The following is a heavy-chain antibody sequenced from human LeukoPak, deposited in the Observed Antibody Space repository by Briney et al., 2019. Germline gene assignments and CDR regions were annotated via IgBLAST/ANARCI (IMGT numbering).Heavy chain of an antibody. CDR1: GFTFDDYG. V-gene: IGHV3-20*04. Sequence: PGGSPRLSCATSGFTFDDYGMSWVRHAPGKGLEWVSGINWNGGSTGYADSVKGRFSISRDNAKNALYLQMNSLRAEDTALYYCASGVVAANYFDYWGQGTLVTVSS. CDR2: INWNGGST. D-gene: IGHD2-15*01. CDR3: ASGVVAANYFDY. J-gene: IGHJ4*02.